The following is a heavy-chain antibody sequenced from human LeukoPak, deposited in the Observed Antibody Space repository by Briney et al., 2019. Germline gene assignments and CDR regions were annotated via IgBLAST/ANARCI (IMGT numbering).Heavy chain of an antibody. CDR1: GGSISSSSYY. V-gene: IGHV4-39*01. J-gene: IGHJ4*02. CDR3: VRLNGGYYEAIFDY. Sequence: SETLSLTCTVSGGSISSSSYYWGWIRQPPGKGLESIGSVYYSGSTYYNPPLKSRVTISVDTSKNQFSLRLSSVTAADTAVCYCVRLNGGYYEAIFDYWGQGTLVTVSS. CDR2: VYYSGST. D-gene: IGHD1-26*01.